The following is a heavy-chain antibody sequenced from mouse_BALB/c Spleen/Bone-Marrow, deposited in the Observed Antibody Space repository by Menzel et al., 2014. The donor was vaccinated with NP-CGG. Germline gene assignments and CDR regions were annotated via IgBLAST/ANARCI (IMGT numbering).Heavy chain of an antibody. J-gene: IGHJ2*01. D-gene: IGHD1-2*01. V-gene: IGHV3-8*02. CDR3: AAYGGYYFDY. CDR2: ISYSGSI. Sequence: EVMLVESGPSLVKPSLTLSLPCSVTGDSITSGYWNWIRKFPGNKLEYMGYISYSGSIYYNPSLKSRISITRDTYKNRYYLQLNSVTTEDTATYYCAAYGGYYFDYWGQGTTLTISS. CDR1: GDSITSGY.